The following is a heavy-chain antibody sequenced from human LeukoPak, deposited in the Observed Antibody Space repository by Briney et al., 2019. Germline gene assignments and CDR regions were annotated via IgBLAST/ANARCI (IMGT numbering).Heavy chain of an antibody. V-gene: IGHV1-8*01. CDR2: MSPNSGDT. Sequence: ASVKVSCKASGYTFTTHDINWVRQATGQGLEWLGWMSPNSGDTGYAQKFQGRVTMTSDSSISTAYMELSSLRSEDTATYYCARGTGGTAMNLDYWGQGTLVTVSS. J-gene: IGHJ4*02. CDR3: ARGTGGTAMNLDY. D-gene: IGHD5-18*01. CDR1: GYTFTTHD.